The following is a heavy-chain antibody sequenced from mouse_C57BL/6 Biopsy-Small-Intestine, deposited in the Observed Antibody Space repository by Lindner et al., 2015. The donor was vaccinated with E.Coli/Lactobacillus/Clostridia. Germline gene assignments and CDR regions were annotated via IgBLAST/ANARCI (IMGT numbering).Heavy chain of an antibody. CDR2: ILPGSGST. D-gene: IGHD1-1*01. CDR1: GYTFTGYW. J-gene: IGHJ2*01. Sequence: VQLQESGAELMKPGASVKLSCKATGYTFTGYWIEWVKQRPGHGLEWIGEILPGSGSTNYKEKFKGKATFTADTSSNTAYMQLSSLTTEDSAIYYCARGYYGSGYYFDYWGQGTTLTVSS. V-gene: IGHV1-9*01. CDR3: ARGYYGSGYYFDY.